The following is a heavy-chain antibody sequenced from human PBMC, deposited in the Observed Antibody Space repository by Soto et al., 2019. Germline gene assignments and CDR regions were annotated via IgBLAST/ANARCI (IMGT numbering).Heavy chain of an antibody. CDR2: IYYSGST. CDR3: ARDLWVEPELYYYGMDV. D-gene: IGHD1-1*01. Sequence: SETLSLTCTVSGGSISSGGYYWSWIRQHPGKGLEWIGYIYYSGSTYYNPSLKSRVTISVDTSKNQFSLKLSSVTAADTAVYYCARDLWVEPELYYYGMDVWGQGTTVTVSS. J-gene: IGHJ6*02. V-gene: IGHV4-31*02. CDR1: GGSISSGGYY.